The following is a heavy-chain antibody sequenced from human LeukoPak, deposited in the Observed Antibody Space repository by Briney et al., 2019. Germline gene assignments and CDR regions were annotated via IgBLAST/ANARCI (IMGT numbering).Heavy chain of an antibody. CDR3: ARDGGYGSGSYFFDY. J-gene: IGHJ4*02. Sequence: PSETLSLTCAVSGGSISSGGYSWSWIRQPPGKGLEWIGYIYHSGSTYYNPSLKSRVTISVDRSKNQFSLKLSSVTAADTAVYYCARDGGYGSGSYFFDYWGQGTLVTVSS. CDR1: GGSISSGGYS. D-gene: IGHD3-10*01. CDR2: IYHSGST. V-gene: IGHV4-30-2*01.